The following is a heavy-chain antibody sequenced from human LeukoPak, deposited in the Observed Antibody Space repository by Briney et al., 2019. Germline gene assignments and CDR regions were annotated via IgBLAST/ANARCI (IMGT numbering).Heavy chain of an antibody. J-gene: IGHJ3*02. V-gene: IGHV4-34*01. CDR3: ARDRTIVGWLRFEGQGPHHDAFDI. D-gene: IGHD5-12*01. Sequence: SETLSLTCAVYGGSFSGYYWSWIRQPPGKGLEWIGEINHSGSTNHNPSLKSRVTISVDTSKNQFSLKLSSVTAADTAVYYCARDRTIVGWLRFEGQGPHHDAFDIWGQGTMVTVSS. CDR1: GGSFSGYY. CDR2: INHSGST.